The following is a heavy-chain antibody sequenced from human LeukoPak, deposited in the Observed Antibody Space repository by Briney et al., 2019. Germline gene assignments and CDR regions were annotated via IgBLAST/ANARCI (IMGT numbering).Heavy chain of an antibody. J-gene: IGHJ4*02. Sequence: SETLPLTCAVYGGSFSGYYWSWIRQPPGKGLEWIGELNHSGGSNYNPSLKSRVTISVDTSKNQFSLNLSSLTAADTAVYFCARVGPGVLDYWGQGTLVTLSS. V-gene: IGHV4-34*01. D-gene: IGHD7-27*01. CDR2: LNHSGGS. CDR1: GGSFSGYY. CDR3: ARVGPGVLDY.